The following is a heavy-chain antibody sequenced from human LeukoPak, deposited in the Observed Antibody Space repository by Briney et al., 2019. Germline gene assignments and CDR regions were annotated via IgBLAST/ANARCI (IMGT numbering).Heavy chain of an antibody. D-gene: IGHD2-15*01. J-gene: IGHJ4*02. CDR2: MCGRGVST. V-gene: IGHV3-23*01. CDR3: AKDCNGGNCYIDY. CDR1: GFTFTNYA. Sequence: PGGSLRLSCAASGFTFTNYAMSWVRQAPGKGLEWVSGMCGRGVSTYYADSVKGRFTIYSDNSKNTLYLQMNSLRAENTAIYYCAKDCNGGNCYIDYWGQGTLVTVAS.